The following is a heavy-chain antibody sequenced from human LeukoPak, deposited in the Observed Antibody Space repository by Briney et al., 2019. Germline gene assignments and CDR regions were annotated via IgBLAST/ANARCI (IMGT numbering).Heavy chain of an antibody. CDR2: ISSSGGST. CDR3: AKMKSNSWYDAFDI. CDR1: AFTFSSYA. J-gene: IGHJ3*02. V-gene: IGHV3-23*01. Sequence: GGSLRLSCAASAFTFSSYAMSWVRQAPGKGLEWVSAISSSGGSTYYADSVEGRFTISRDSSKNTLYLQLNSLRAEDTAVYYCAKMKSNSWYDAFDIWGQGTMVTVSS. D-gene: IGHD6-13*01.